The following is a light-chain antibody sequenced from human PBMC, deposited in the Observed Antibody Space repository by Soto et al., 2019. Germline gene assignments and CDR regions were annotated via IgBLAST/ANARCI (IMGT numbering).Light chain of an antibody. CDR2: DVS. J-gene: IGKJ1*01. V-gene: IGKV1-5*01. CDR3: QHYNSYSEA. CDR1: QTINNQ. Sequence: DIQMTQSPSTLSASVGDRVTIPCRASQTINNQLAWYQQKPGKAPKLLIYDVSTLESGVPSRFSGSGSGTEFTLTISSLQPDDFATYYCQHYNSYSEAFGQGTKVDIK.